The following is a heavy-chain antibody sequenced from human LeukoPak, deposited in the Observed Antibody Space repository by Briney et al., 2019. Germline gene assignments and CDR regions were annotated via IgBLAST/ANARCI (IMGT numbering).Heavy chain of an antibody. CDR2: INAGNGNT. CDR1: GYTFTSYA. V-gene: IGHV1-3*01. D-gene: IGHD5-18*01. CDR3: ARSQGYSCGTDY. Sequence: GASVKVSCKASGYTFTSYAMHWVRQAPGQRLEWMGWINAGNGNTKYSQKFQGRVTITRDTSASTAYMELSSLRSEDAAVYYCARSQGYSCGTDYWGQGTLVTVSS. J-gene: IGHJ4*02.